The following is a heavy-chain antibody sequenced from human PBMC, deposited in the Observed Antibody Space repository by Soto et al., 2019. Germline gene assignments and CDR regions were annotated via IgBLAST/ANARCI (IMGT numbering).Heavy chain of an antibody. Sequence: QVQVVESGGGVVQPGRSLRLSCAASGFIITSYGMHWVRQAPGKGLEWVAVIWYDGINKYYADSVKGRFTVSRDMSKNTVYLHMPRVRAEDMADYYCARGSHHHHLVELSSDLDYWGQGTLVTVSS. D-gene: IGHD3-16*02. CDR2: IWYDGINK. V-gene: IGHV3-33*01. CDR1: GFIITSYG. J-gene: IGHJ4*02. CDR3: ARGSHHHHLVELSSDLDY.